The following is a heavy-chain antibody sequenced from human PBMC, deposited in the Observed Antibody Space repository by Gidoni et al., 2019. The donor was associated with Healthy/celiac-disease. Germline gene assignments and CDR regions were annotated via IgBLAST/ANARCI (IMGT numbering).Heavy chain of an antibody. CDR2: IYYSGST. J-gene: IGHJ4*02. Sequence: QVQLQESGPGLVKPSQTLSLTCTVSGGSISSGDYYWSWIRQPPGKGLEWIGYIYYSGSTYYNPSLKSRVTISVDTSKNQFSLKLSSVTAADTAVYYCARGIAYYDFWSGYDYWGQGTLVTVSS. V-gene: IGHV4-30-4*01. CDR3: ARGIAYYDFWSGYDY. D-gene: IGHD3-3*01. CDR1: GGSISSGDYY.